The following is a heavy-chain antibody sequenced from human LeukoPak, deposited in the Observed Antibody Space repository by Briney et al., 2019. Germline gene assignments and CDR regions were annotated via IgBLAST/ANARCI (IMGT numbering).Heavy chain of an antibody. J-gene: IGHJ4*02. CDR3: ARDSCSSTSCRKKFDN. CDR1: GDSISSANYY. D-gene: IGHD2-2*01. CDR2: IYFSGST. V-gene: IGHV4-39*07. Sequence: SETLSLTCTVSGDSISSANYYWGWVRQPLGKGLEWIGSIYFSGSTYYNPSLKSRVTISVETSKVQFSLKLSSVTAADTAVYYCARDSCSSTSCRKKFDNWGQGTLVTVSS.